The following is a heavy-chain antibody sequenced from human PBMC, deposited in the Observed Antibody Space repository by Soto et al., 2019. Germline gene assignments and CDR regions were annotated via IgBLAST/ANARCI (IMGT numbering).Heavy chain of an antibody. CDR3: AKDHHNLYSSRWYDY. D-gene: IGHD6-13*01. CDR1: GFTIDDYT. V-gene: IGHV3-43*01. CDR2: ISWDGGST. J-gene: IGHJ4*02. Sequence: GGSLRLSCAASGFTIDDYTMHWVRQAPGKGLEWVSLISWDGGSTYYADSVKGRFTISRDNSKNSLYLQMNSLRTEDTALYYCAKDHHNLYSSRWYDYWGQGTLVTVSS.